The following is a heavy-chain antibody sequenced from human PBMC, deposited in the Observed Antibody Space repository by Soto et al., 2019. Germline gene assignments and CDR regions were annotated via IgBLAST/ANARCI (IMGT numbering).Heavy chain of an antibody. Sequence: EVQLVESGGGLVQPGGSLRLSCAASGFTFSSYAMHWVRQAPGKGLEYVSAISSNGGSTYYANSVKGRFTISRDNSKNTLSLQMGSLRAADMAVYYCARGGSGSYYVAYWGQGTLVTVSS. CDR3: ARGGSGSYYVAY. D-gene: IGHD1-26*01. CDR2: ISSNGGST. CDR1: GFTFSSYA. V-gene: IGHV3-64*01. J-gene: IGHJ4*02.